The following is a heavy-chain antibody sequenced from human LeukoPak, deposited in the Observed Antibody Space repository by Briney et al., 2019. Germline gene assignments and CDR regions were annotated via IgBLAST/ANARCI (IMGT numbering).Heavy chain of an antibody. D-gene: IGHD3-10*01. J-gene: IGHJ6*03. Sequence: LPGGSLRLSCAASGFTFSSYAMSWVRQAPGKGLEWVANIKQDGSEKYYVDSVKGRFTISRDNAKNSLYLQMNSLRAEDTAVYYCAREGENGSGSYYRVAYGDYMDVWGKGTTVTVSS. CDR2: IKQDGSEK. V-gene: IGHV3-7*01. CDR3: AREGENGSGSYYRVAYGDYMDV. CDR1: GFTFSSYA.